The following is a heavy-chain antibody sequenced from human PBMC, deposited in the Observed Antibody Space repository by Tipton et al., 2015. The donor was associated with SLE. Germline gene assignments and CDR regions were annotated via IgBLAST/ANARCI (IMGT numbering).Heavy chain of an antibody. CDR3: ARGAPDTIFGVVDY. V-gene: IGHV1-18*01. J-gene: IGHJ4*02. CDR2: ISAYNGNT. CDR1: GYTFTSYG. D-gene: IGHD3-3*01. Sequence: QSGAEVKEPGASVKVSCKASGYTFTSYGISWVRQAPGQGLEWMGWISAYNGNTNYAQKLQGRVTMTTDTSTSTAYMELRSLRSDDTAGYYCARGAPDTIFGVVDYWCQGTLVTVSS.